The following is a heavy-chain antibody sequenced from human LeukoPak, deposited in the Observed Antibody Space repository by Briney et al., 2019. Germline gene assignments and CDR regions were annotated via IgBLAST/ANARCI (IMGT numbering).Heavy chain of an antibody. CDR2: IYTSGST. Sequence: SETLSLTCTVSGGSFSSGSYYWSWIRQPAGKGLEWIGRIYTSGSTNYNPSLKSRVTISVDTSKNQFSLKLSSVTAADTAVYYCARVKLTTVTPHDYWGQGTLVTVSS. D-gene: IGHD4-11*01. J-gene: IGHJ4*02. CDR1: GGSFSSGSYY. CDR3: ARVKLTTVTPHDY. V-gene: IGHV4-61*02.